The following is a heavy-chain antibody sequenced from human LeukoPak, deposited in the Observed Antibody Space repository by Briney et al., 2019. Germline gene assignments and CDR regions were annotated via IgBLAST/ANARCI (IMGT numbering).Heavy chain of an antibody. CDR2: ISAYNGNT. V-gene: IGHV1-18*01. Sequence: ASVKVSCKASGYTFTSYGISWVRQAPGQGLEWMGWISAYNGNTNYAQKLQGRVTMTTDTSTSTAYMELRSLRSDDTAVYYCARVEAGLLYNWFDPWGQGTLVTVSS. CDR3: ARVEAGLLYNWFDP. J-gene: IGHJ5*02. D-gene: IGHD3-10*01. CDR1: GYTFTSYG.